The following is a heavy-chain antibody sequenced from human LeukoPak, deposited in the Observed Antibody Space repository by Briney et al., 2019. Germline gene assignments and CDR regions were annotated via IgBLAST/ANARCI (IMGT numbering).Heavy chain of an antibody. CDR2: IRYDGSNK. D-gene: IGHD5-12*01. CDR1: GFTFSSCG. CDR3: AKDSMWLLDKDGIDY. Sequence: GGSLRLSCAASGFTFSSCGMHWVRQAPGKGLEWVAFIRYDGSNKYYADSVKGRFTISRDNSKNTLYLQMNSLRAEDTAVYYCAKDSMWLLDKDGIDYWGQGTLVTVSS. J-gene: IGHJ4*02. V-gene: IGHV3-30*02.